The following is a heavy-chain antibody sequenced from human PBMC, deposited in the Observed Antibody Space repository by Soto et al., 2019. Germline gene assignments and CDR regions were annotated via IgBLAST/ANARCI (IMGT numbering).Heavy chain of an antibody. D-gene: IGHD6-19*01. J-gene: IGHJ4*02. CDR3: VRDIAVVLLDY. Sequence: QVQLVQSGAEVKKPGASVKVSCKASGYTFTSYGISWVRQAPGQGLEWMGWISDYNGNTKYAQKLQGRVTMTTDTSMNTAYMELRSLTADDPAVYYCVRDIAVVLLDYWGEGTLVTVSS. V-gene: IGHV1-18*01. CDR2: ISDYNGNT. CDR1: GYTFTSYG.